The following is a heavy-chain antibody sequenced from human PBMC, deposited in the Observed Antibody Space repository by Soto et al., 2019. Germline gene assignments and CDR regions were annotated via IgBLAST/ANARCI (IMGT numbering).Heavy chain of an antibody. D-gene: IGHD3-22*01. V-gene: IGHV3-30*18. J-gene: IGHJ4*02. CDR1: GFTFSSYG. CDR3: VKGEYYYDGSAYYPFDY. CDR2: IPNDGSRK. Sequence: PGGSLRLSCAASGFTFSSYGMHWVRQAPGKGLEYVSVIPNDGSRKHYADSVKGRFTISRDNSKNTAYLQMSSLRPEDTAVYYCVKGEYYYDGSAYYPFDYWGQGRMVTVSS.